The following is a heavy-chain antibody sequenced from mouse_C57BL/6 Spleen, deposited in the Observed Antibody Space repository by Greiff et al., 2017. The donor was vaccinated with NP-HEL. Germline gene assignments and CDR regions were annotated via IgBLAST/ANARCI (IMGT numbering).Heavy chain of an antibody. CDR2: IRLKSDNYAT. J-gene: IGHJ2*01. CDR3: TEGGLYYYYDEFDY. V-gene: IGHV6-3*01. D-gene: IGHD2-4*01. CDR1: GFTFSNYW. Sequence: EVKLMESGGGLVQPGGSMKLSCVASGFTFSNYWMNWVRQSPEKGLEWVAQIRLKSDNYATHYAESVKGRFTISRDDSKSSVYLQINNLRAEDTGIYSCTEGGLYYYYDEFDYWGQGTTLTVSS.